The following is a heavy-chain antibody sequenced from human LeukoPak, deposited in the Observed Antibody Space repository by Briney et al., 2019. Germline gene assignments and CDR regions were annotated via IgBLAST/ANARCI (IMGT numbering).Heavy chain of an antibody. Sequence: ASVEVSCKASGYTFTGYYMHWVRQAPGQGLEWMGWINPNSGGTNYAQKFQGRVTMTRDTSISTAYMELSRLRSDDTAVYYCARDAVDTAMGDYWGQGTLVTVSS. J-gene: IGHJ4*02. CDR2: INPNSGGT. D-gene: IGHD5-18*01. CDR3: ARDAVDTAMGDY. CDR1: GYTFTGYY. V-gene: IGHV1-2*02.